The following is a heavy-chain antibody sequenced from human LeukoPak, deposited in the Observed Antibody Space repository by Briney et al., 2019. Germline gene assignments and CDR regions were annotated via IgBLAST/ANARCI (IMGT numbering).Heavy chain of an antibody. CDR2: IKQDGSEK. Sequence: GGSLRLSCAASGFTFSSYWMSWVRQAPGRGLEWVANIKQDGSEKYYVDSVKGRFTISRDNAKNSLYLQMNSLRAEDTAVYYCARDRAHVLLWFGELGDDSPRFDYWGQGTLVTVSS. CDR3: ARDRAHVLLWFGELGDDSPRFDY. V-gene: IGHV3-7*01. D-gene: IGHD3-10*01. J-gene: IGHJ4*02. CDR1: GFTFSSYW.